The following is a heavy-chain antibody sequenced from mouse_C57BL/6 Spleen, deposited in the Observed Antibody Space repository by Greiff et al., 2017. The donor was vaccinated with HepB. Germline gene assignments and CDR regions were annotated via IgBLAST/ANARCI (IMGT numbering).Heavy chain of an antibody. CDR2: IYWDDDK. CDR1: GFSLSTSGMG. D-gene: IGHD1-1*01. Sequence: QVTLKESGPGILQSSQTLSLTCSFSGFSLSTSGMGVSWIRQPPGKGLEWLAHIYWDDDKRYNPSLKSRLTISKDTSRNQVFLKITSVDTADTATYYCAGRLITTVVADWYFDVWGTGTTVTVSS. V-gene: IGHV8-12*01. CDR3: AGRLITTVVADWYFDV. J-gene: IGHJ1*03.